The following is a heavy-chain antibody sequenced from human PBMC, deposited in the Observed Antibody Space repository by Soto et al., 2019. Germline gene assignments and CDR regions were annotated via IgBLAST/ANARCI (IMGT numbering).Heavy chain of an antibody. Sequence: ASVKVSCKVSGYTLTELSMHWVRQAPGKGLEWMGGFDPEDGETIYAQKFQGRVTMTEDTFTDPAYMELSSLGSEDTAVYYCATDSPSRITIFGVGHYYYYYGMDVWGQGTTVTVSS. J-gene: IGHJ6*02. CDR2: FDPEDGET. CDR3: ATDSPSRITIFGVGHYYYYYGMDV. CDR1: GYTLTELS. V-gene: IGHV1-24*01. D-gene: IGHD3-3*01.